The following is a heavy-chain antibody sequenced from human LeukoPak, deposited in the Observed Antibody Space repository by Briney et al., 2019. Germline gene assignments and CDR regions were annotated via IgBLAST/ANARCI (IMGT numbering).Heavy chain of an antibody. D-gene: IGHD4-23*01. CDR2: IIPILGIA. V-gene: IGHV1-69*04. J-gene: IGHJ4*02. CDR1: GGTFSSYA. CDR3: ATDGGNSDGDGDY. Sequence: SVKVSCKASGGTFSSYAISWVRQAPGQGLEWMGRIIPILGIANYAQKFQGRVTITADKSTSTAYMELSSLRSEDTAVYYCATDGGNSDGDGDYWGQGTLVTVSS.